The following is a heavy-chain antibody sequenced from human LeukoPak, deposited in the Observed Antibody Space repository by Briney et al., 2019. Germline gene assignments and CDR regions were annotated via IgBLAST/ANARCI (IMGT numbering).Heavy chain of an antibody. CDR3: ARDLGYQLPTSDY. CDR1: GFTFSPYS. V-gene: IGHV3-48*01. D-gene: IGHD2-2*01. J-gene: IGHJ4*02. Sequence: GGSLRLSCAASGFTFSPYSMNWVRQAPGKGLEWVSYISTSSSTIYYADSVKGRFTISRDNAKNSLYLQMNSLRAEDTAVYYCARDLGYQLPTSDYWGQGTLVTVSS. CDR2: ISTSSSTI.